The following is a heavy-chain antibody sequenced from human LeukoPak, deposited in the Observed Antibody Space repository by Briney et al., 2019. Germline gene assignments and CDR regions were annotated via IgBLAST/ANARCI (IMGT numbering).Heavy chain of an antibody. J-gene: IGHJ4*02. CDR1: GFTFSDYY. V-gene: IGHV3-11*04. D-gene: IGHD2-2*01. Sequence: PGGSLRLSCAASGFTFSDYYMNWIRQAPGKGLEWVSYISSSGSTISYADSVKGRFTISRDNAKNSLYLQMNSLRAEDTAVYYCARTSGGYCSSTSCPLYFDYWGQGTLVTVSS. CDR2: ISSSGSTI. CDR3: ARTSGGYCSSTSCPLYFDY.